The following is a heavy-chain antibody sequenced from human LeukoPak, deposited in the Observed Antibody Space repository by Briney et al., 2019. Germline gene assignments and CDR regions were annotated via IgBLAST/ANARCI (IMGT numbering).Heavy chain of an antibody. V-gene: IGHV3-43*02. CDR2: INADGGRT. CDR3: EKWAFYHSLDV. Sequence: GGSLRLSCAASGFTFAPYAMNWVRQRPGKGLEWVAHINADGGRTCYADSVEGRFTISRDNSKDSVYLQMNSLTTDDTALYYCEKWAFYHSLDVWGQGTTVTVSS. D-gene: IGHD2/OR15-2a*01. J-gene: IGHJ6*02. CDR1: GFTFAPYA.